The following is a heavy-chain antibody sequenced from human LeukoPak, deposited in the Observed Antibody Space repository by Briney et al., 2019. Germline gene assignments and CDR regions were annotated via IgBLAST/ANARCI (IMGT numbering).Heavy chain of an antibody. D-gene: IGHD2/OR15-2a*01. CDR3: ARYGSIDD. CDR1: GFTFSSYW. V-gene: IGHV3-7*04. CDR2: INQDGSEK. Sequence: PGGSLRLSCAASGFTFSSYWMGWVRQAPGKGLQWVANINQDGSEKYYVDSVKGRFTISRDNAKNSLYLQMKSLRTEDTAVYYCARYGSIDDWGQGTLVTVSS. J-gene: IGHJ4*02.